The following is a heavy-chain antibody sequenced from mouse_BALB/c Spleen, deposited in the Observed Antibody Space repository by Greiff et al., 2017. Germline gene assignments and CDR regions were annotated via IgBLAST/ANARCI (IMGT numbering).Heavy chain of an antibody. CDR2: ISDGGSYT. CDR1: GFTFSDYY. Sequence: EVQGVESGGGLVKPGGSLKLSCAASGFTFSDYYMYWVRQTPEKRLEWVATISDGGSYTYYPDSVKGRFTISRDNAKNNLYLQMSSLKSEDTAMYYCARDLERTYYGNYKFAYWGQGTLVTVSA. J-gene: IGHJ3*01. D-gene: IGHD2-10*01. V-gene: IGHV5-4*02. CDR3: ARDLERTYYGNYKFAY.